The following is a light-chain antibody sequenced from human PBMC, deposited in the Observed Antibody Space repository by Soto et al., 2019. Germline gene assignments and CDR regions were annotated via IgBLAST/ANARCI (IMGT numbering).Light chain of an antibody. Sequence: QSVLTQPPSVSGAPGQRVTISCTGSSSNIGAGYDVHWYQQLPGTAPKLLIYGNSNRPSGVPDRFSGSKSGTSASLAITGRQAEDEADYYCHSYDSSLSAEVFGTGTKLTVL. CDR3: HSYDSSLSAEV. J-gene: IGLJ1*01. V-gene: IGLV1-40*01. CDR2: GNS. CDR1: SSNIGAGYD.